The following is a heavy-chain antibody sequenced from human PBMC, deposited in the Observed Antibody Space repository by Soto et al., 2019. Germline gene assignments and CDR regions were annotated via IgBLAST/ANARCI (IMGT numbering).Heavy chain of an antibody. J-gene: IGHJ6*02. Sequence: GASVKVSCKASGHTFTSYAMHWVRQAPGQRLEWMGWINAGNGNTKYSQKFQGRVTITRDTSASTAYMDLSSLRSEDTAVYYCARGVVVVAAGKYYYYYYGMDVWGQGTTVTVSS. D-gene: IGHD2-15*01. V-gene: IGHV1-3*01. CDR3: ARGVVVVAAGKYYYYYYGMDV. CDR1: GHTFTSYA. CDR2: INAGNGNT.